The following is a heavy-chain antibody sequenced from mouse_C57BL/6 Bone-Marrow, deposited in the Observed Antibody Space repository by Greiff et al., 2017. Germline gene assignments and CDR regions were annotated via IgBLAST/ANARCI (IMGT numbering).Heavy chain of an antibody. V-gene: IGHV1-82*01. Sequence: VQLQQSGPELVKPGASVKISCKASGYAFRSSWLNWVKQRPGKGLEWIGRIYPGDGDTNYNGKFKGKATLTADKSSSTAYMQLSSLTSEDSAVYFCARWLLRAYWGQGTLVTVSA. CDR2: IYPGDGDT. CDR1: GYAFRSSW. J-gene: IGHJ3*01. CDR3: ARWLLRAY. D-gene: IGHD2-3*01.